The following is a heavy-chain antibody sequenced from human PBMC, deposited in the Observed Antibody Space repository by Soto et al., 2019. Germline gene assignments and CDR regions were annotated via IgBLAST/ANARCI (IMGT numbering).Heavy chain of an antibody. Sequence: QVQLVQSGGEVKKPGAAVKVSCKASGYTFTTFGIGWVRHAPGQGLEWMGWISAYSGNTEYPQKLQGRVTMTIDTSTSTTYMELRSLRSDATAVYYCARAYCSGGSCYLDYWGQGALVTVSS. CDR1: GYTFTTFG. J-gene: IGHJ4*02. D-gene: IGHD2-15*01. V-gene: IGHV1-18*01. CDR2: ISAYSGNT. CDR3: ARAYCSGGSCYLDY.